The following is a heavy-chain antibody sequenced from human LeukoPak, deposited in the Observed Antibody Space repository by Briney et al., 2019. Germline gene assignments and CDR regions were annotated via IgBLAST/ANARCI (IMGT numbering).Heavy chain of an antibody. J-gene: IGHJ4*02. CDR2: IKSDGSST. V-gene: IGHV3-74*01. Sequence: GGSLRLSCAASGFTFSSYRMSWIRQGPGKGLAWVSRIKSDGSSTNYADSVKGRFTISRDNAKNTLYLQMNSLRAEDTAVYYCAREPTYTSTWYTSCDYWGQGILVTVSS. CDR1: GFTFSSYR. CDR3: AREPTYTSTWYTSCDY. D-gene: IGHD6-13*01.